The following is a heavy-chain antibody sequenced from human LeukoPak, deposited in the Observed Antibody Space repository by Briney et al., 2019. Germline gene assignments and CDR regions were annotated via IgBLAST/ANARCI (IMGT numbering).Heavy chain of an antibody. Sequence: SETLSLTCTVSGGSISSSSHYWGWIRQPPGKGLEWIGSVYYNGDTYYNPPLKSRAITSVDTSRNQFSLRLSSVTAADMAIYYCARHKAYSDYVSDWGQGTLVTVSS. V-gene: IGHV4-39*01. J-gene: IGHJ4*02. CDR1: GGSISSSSHY. CDR2: VYYNGDT. D-gene: IGHD4-11*01. CDR3: ARHKAYSDYVSD.